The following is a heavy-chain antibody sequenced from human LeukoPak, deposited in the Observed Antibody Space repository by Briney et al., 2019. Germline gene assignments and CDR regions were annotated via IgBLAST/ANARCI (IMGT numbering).Heavy chain of an antibody. CDR1: GFTFSSYS. J-gene: IGHJ4*02. Sequence: GGSLRLSCAASGFTFSSYSMNWVRQAPGKGLEWVSYISSSSSTIYYADSVKGRFTISRDNAKNSLYLQMNSLRAEDTAVYYCARDRRDIVVVPAAIGDYWGQGALVTVSS. D-gene: IGHD2-2*01. CDR3: ARDRRDIVVVPAAIGDY. V-gene: IGHV3-48*01. CDR2: ISSSSSTI.